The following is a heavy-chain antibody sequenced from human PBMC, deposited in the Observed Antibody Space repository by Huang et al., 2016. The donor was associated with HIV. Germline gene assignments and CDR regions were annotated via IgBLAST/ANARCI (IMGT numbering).Heavy chain of an antibody. CDR2: INHSGRT. J-gene: IGHJ3*02. CDR1: GGSFSGYY. V-gene: IGHV4-34*01. D-gene: IGHD3-9*01. Sequence: QVQLQQWGAGLLKPSETLSLTCAVNGGSFSGYYWSWIRQPPGRGLEWTGEINHSGRTKYNLSRKSRVTISVDTSKKQFSLKLSSVTAADTAVYYCARGRTGSDAFDIWGQGTMVTVSS. CDR3: ARGRTGSDAFDI.